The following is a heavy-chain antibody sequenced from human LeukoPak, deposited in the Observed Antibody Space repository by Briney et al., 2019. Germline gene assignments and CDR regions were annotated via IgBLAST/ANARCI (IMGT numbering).Heavy chain of an antibody. J-gene: IGHJ1*01. V-gene: IGHV3-23*01. CDR3: AKALRPLDWLRSRAEYFQH. Sequence: GGSLRLSCAASGFTFSSYAMSWVRQAPGKGLEWVSAISGSGGSTYYADSVKGRFTISRDNSKNTLYLQMNSLRAEDTAVYYCAKALRPLDWLRSRAEYFQHWGQGTLVTVSS. CDR2: ISGSGGST. D-gene: IGHD5-12*01. CDR1: GFTFSSYA.